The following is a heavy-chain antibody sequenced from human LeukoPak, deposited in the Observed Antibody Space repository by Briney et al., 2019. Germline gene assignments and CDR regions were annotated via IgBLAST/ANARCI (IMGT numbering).Heavy chain of an antibody. Sequence: GASVKVSCKASGYTFTRYTIHWVRQAPGQRPEWMGWINAGNGDTKYSQKFQGRITITRDTSASTAYMELSSLRSEDTAVYYCARATVLTFDIWGRGTMVTVSS. V-gene: IGHV1-3*01. CDR3: ARATVLTFDI. D-gene: IGHD4-17*01. CDR2: INAGNGDT. CDR1: GYTFTRYT. J-gene: IGHJ3*02.